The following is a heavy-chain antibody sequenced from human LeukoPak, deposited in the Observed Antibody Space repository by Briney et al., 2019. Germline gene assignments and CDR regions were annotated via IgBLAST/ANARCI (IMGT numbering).Heavy chain of an antibody. Sequence: SETLSLTRAVPGYSISSGYYWAWIRQPPGKGREWIGIFYHSGSTYYNPSLKSRVTMSVDTSTNQLSLKLSSVTAADTAVYYCARVATRGHCSSTSCYGNYGMDVWGKGTTVTVSS. CDR1: GYSISSGYY. CDR2: FYHSGST. J-gene: IGHJ6*04. D-gene: IGHD2-2*01. V-gene: IGHV4-38-2*01. CDR3: ARVATRGHCSSTSCYGNYGMDV.